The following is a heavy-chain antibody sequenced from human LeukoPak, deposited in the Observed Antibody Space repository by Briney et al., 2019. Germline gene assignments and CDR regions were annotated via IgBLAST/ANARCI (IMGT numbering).Heavy chain of an antibody. CDR1: GYTFTTYD. Sequence: ASVKVSCKASGYTFTTYDINWVRQATGQGLEWMGWMNPNSGNTGYAQKFQGRVTMTRNTSISTAYMELRSLRSEDTAVYYCARGPNKSDGGNSGSAWFDPWGQGTLVTVSS. CDR2: MNPNSGNT. J-gene: IGHJ5*02. CDR3: ARGPNKSDGGNSGSAWFDP. V-gene: IGHV1-8*01. D-gene: IGHD4-23*01.